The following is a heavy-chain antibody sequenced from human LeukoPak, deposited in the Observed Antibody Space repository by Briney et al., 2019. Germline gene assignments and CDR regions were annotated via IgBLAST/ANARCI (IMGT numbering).Heavy chain of an antibody. CDR1: GFTFSSCG. D-gene: IGHD4-23*01. CDR2: IWYDGSNK. J-gene: IGHJ4*02. Sequence: PGGSLRLSCAASGFTFSSCGMHWVRQAPGKGLEWVAVIWYDGSNKYYADSVKGRFTISRDNSKNTLYLQMNSLRAEDTAVYYCAKDPYGGKNGFDYWGQGTLVTVSS. V-gene: IGHV3-33*06. CDR3: AKDPYGGKNGFDY.